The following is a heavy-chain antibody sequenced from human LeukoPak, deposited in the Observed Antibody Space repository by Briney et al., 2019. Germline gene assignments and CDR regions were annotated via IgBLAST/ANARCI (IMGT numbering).Heavy chain of an antibody. V-gene: IGHV4-61*01. CDR2: IYYSGST. D-gene: IGHD1-26*01. CDR1: GGSVSSGSYY. J-gene: IGHJ4*02. CDR3: ARSLGSGSYSYSFDY. Sequence: SETLSLTCTVSGGSVSSGSYYWSWIRQPPGKGLEWIGYIYYSGSTNYNPSLKSRVTISVDTSKNQFSLKLSSVTAADTAVYHCARSLGSGSYSYSFDYWGQGTLVTVSS.